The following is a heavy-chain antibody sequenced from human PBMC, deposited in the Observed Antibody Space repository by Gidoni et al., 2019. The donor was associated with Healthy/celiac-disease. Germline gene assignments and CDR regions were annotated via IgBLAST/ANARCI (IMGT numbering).Heavy chain of an antibody. CDR1: GFTFSSYA. V-gene: IGHV3-30-3*01. CDR2: LSYDGSNK. J-gene: IGHJ6*02. Sequence: QVQLVESGGGVVEPGRSLRRPCAASGFTFSSYAMHWVRQAPGKGLEWVAVLSYDGSNKYYADSVKGRFTISRDNSKNTLYLQMNSLRAEDTAVYYCARDPAYGMDVWGQGTTVTVSS. CDR3: ARDPAYGMDV.